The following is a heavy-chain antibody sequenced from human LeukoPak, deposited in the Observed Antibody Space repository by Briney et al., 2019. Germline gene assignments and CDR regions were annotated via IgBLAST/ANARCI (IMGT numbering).Heavy chain of an antibody. CDR1: GDSVSSNSAA. Sequence: SQTLSLTCAVSGDSVSSNSAARHWIRQSPSRGLEWLGRTYYRSKWYNDYAVSVKSRITINPDTSKNQFSLQLHSGTPADTAVYYCARGNYYDSSAPNGMDVWGQGTTVTVSS. CDR3: ARGNYYDSSAPNGMDV. CDR2: TYYRSKWYN. V-gene: IGHV6-1*01. J-gene: IGHJ6*02. D-gene: IGHD3-22*01.